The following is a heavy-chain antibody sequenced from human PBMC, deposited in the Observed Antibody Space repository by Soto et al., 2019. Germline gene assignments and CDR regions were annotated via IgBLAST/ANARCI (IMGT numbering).Heavy chain of an antibody. V-gene: IGHV3-11*01. J-gene: IGHJ4*02. CDR2: ISSSGSTI. Sequence: QVQLVESGGGLVKPGGSLRLSCAASGFTFSDYYMSWIRQAPGKGLEWVSYISSSGSTIYYADSVKGRFTISRDNAKNSLYLQMNSLRAADTAVYYCARARPAIYDFWSGYFPFFDYWGQGTLVTVSS. D-gene: IGHD3-3*01. CDR1: GFTFSDYY. CDR3: ARARPAIYDFWSGYFPFFDY.